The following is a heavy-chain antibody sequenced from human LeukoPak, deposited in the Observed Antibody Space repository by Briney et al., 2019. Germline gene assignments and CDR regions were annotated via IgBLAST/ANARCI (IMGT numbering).Heavy chain of an antibody. Sequence: GGSLRLSCVASGFTFSSYSMNWVRQAPGKGLEWVSSISSSSYIFYADSVKGRFTISRDNSKNSLYLQMNSLRAEDTAVYYCAKGSYSGTIRGAFDIWGQGTMVTVSS. J-gene: IGHJ3*02. V-gene: IGHV3-21*04. D-gene: IGHD1-26*01. CDR1: GFTFSSYS. CDR2: ISSSSYI. CDR3: AKGSYSGTIRGAFDI.